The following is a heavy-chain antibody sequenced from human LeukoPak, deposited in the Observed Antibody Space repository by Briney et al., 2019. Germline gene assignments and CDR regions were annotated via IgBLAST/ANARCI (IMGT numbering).Heavy chain of an antibody. Sequence: PGRSLRLSCAASGFTFSTYAMHWVRQAPGKGLEWVAVISYDGSNKYYADSVKGRFTISRDNSKNTLYLQMNSLRAEDTAVYYCASCMVRGVVVPFDYWGQGTLVTVSS. CDR2: ISYDGSNK. D-gene: IGHD3-10*01. CDR1: GFTFSTYA. J-gene: IGHJ4*02. CDR3: ASCMVRGVVVPFDY. V-gene: IGHV3-30-3*01.